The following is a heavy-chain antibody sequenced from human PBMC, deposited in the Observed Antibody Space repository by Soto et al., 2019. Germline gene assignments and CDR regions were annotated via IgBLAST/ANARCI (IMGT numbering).Heavy chain of an antibody. CDR2: IYHSGNT. V-gene: IGHV4-31*03. J-gene: IGHJ4*02. CDR3: ARARFQVLYGKPYFDS. Sequence: QVQLQESGPGLVKPSQTLSLTCTVSGGSITTGGSYWSWIRQHPGKGLEWIGNIYHSGNTYYNPSLKSRLTNSVDTSKNHFSRMVDSVTAADTAVYYCARARFQVLYGKPYFDSWGQGTLVTVSS. CDR1: GGSITTGGSY. D-gene: IGHD2-2*02.